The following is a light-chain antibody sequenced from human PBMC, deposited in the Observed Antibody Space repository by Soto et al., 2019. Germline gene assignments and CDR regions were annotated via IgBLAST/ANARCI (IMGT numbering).Light chain of an antibody. CDR2: DAS. CDR1: QSVSSY. J-gene: IGKJ4*01. CDR3: KHRSNWPLT. V-gene: IGKV3-11*01. Sequence: EIVLTPSPAPLYLSPGERATLSCRASQSVSSYLAWYQQKPGQAPRLLIYDASNRATGIPARFSGSVSGTDFTLTISSLEPEDFAVYYCKHRSNWPLTFGGGTKVESK.